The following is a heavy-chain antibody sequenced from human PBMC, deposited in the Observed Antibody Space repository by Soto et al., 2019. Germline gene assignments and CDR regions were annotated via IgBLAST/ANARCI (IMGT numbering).Heavy chain of an antibody. CDR2: IYYIGSA. V-gene: IGHV4-31*03. D-gene: IGHD4-17*01. CDR1: GGSISTGGYY. CDR3: ARRRSGDTRLFDS. Sequence: PSETLSLTCTVSGGSISTGGYYWTWIRQHPGKGLEWIGYIYYIGSAYYNPSLESRLTISIDTSKNQFSLNLSSVTAADTAVYYCARRRSGDTRLFDSWGQGALVTVSS. J-gene: IGHJ4*02.